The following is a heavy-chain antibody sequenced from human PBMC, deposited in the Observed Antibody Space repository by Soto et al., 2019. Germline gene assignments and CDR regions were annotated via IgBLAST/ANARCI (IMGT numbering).Heavy chain of an antibody. CDR1: GYSFTDYH. V-gene: IGHV1-2*04. J-gene: IGHJ6*02. CDR3: ARGDSTDCSNGVCSFFYNHDMDV. CDR2: INPKSGGT. Sequence: ASVKVSCKASGYSFTDYHIHWVRQAPGQGLEWLGRINPKSGGTSTAQKFQGWVTVTTDTSISTASMELTRLTSDDTAIYYCARGDSTDCSNGVCSFFYNHDMDVWGQGTTVTVSS. D-gene: IGHD2-8*01.